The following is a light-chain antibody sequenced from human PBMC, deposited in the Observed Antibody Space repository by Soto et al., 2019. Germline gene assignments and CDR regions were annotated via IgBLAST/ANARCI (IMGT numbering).Light chain of an antibody. CDR1: SSDIGAFNY. V-gene: IGLV2-14*03. Sequence: QSVLAQPASVSGSPGQSITISCTGTSSDIGAFNYVSWYQQHPGDAPKLLIFDVSDRPSGISVRFSASKSGNTASLTISGLQTEDEAHYFCSSYAATNPVLFGGGTKVTVL. CDR3: SSYAATNPVL. J-gene: IGLJ2*01. CDR2: DVS.